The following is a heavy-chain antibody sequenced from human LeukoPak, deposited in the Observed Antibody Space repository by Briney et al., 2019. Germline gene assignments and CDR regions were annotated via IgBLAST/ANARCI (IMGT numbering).Heavy chain of an antibody. V-gene: IGHV1-69*05. CDR2: IIPIFGTA. Sequence: GASVKVSCKASGGTFSSYAISWVRQAPGQGLEWMGGIIPIFGTANYAQKFQGRVTITTDESTSTAYMELSSLRSEDTAVYYCARARSEYSSSSYNWLDPWGQGTLVTVSS. J-gene: IGHJ5*02. CDR3: ARARSEYSSSSYNWLDP. CDR1: GGTFSSYA. D-gene: IGHD6-6*01.